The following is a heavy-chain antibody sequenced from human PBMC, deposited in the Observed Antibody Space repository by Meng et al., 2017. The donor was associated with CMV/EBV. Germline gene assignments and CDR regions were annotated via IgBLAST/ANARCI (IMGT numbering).Heavy chain of an antibody. J-gene: IGHJ6*02. CDR3: ANRVVTMGLGMDV. V-gene: IGHV3-30-3*01. D-gene: IGHD3-3*01. CDR2: ISSDGSKA. Sequence: GESLKISCAASGFTFSSYAIHWVRQAPGKGLEWVAVISSDGSKAYYADSVRGRFTISRDNSKNTLHLQMVSLRAEDTAVYYCANRVVTMGLGMDVWGQGATVTVSS. CDR1: GFTFSSYA.